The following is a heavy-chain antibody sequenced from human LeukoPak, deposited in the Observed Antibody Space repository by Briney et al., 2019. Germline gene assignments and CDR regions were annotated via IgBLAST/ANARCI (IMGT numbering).Heavy chain of an antibody. CDR2: ISNSSSYI. Sequence: GGSLRLSCAASGFTFSSYSMNLVRQAPGKGLEWVSSISNSSSYIYYADSVKGRFTISRDNAKNSLYLQMNSLRAEDTAVYYCATNSGYDLVSGWFDPWSQGTLVTVSS. CDR1: GFTFSSYS. CDR3: ATNSGYDLVSGWFDP. J-gene: IGHJ5*02. V-gene: IGHV3-21*01. D-gene: IGHD5-12*01.